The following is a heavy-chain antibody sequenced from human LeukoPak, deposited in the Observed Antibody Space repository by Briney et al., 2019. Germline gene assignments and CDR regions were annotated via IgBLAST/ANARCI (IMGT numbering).Heavy chain of an antibody. CDR3: ASYNSSRHGYYYYYYMDV. CDR2: IYYSGST. V-gene: IGHV4-39*07. J-gene: IGHJ6*03. CDR1: GGSISSSSYY. D-gene: IGHD6-13*01. Sequence: SETLSLTCTVSGGSISSSSYYWGWIRQPPGKGLEWIGSIYYSGSTYYNPSLKSRVTISVDTSKNQFSLKLSSVTAADTAVYYCASYNSSRHGYYYYYYMDVWGKGTTVTVSS.